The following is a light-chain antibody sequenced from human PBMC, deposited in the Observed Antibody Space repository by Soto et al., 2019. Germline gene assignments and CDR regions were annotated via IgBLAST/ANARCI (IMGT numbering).Light chain of an antibody. V-gene: IGLV1-51*01. Sequence: QSVLTQSPSVSAAPGQKVTISCYGSSSNIGNNYVSWYQQLPGTAPKLLIYDNNKRPSGIPDRFSGSTSGTSGTLDITGLQTGDEADYYCATWDGSLPGEVFGGGTKLTVL. CDR3: ATWDGSLPGEV. CDR2: DNN. CDR1: SSNIGNNY. J-gene: IGLJ2*01.